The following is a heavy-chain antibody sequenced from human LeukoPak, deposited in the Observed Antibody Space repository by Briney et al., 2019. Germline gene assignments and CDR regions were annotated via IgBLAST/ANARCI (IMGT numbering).Heavy chain of an antibody. V-gene: IGHV1-18*04. CDR1: GYTFTSYH. CDR3: ARETYSNILTGTDY. J-gene: IGHJ4*02. CDR2: ISTYDDNI. D-gene: IGHD3-9*01. Sequence: ASVKVSCKASGYTFTSYHIHWVRQAPGQGLEWLGWISTYDDNIKYAQSLQGRLTLTIDTSTSTAYMELRSLTSDDTAVYYCARETYSNILTGTDYWGPGTLVTVSS.